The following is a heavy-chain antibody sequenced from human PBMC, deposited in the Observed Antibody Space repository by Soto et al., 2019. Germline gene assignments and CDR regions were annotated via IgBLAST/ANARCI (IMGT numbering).Heavy chain of an antibody. J-gene: IGHJ4*02. Sequence: QVQLVESGGGVVQPGRSLRLSCAASGFTFSSYGMHWVRQAPGKGLEWVAVISYDGSNKYYADSVKGRFTISRDNSKNTLYLQMNSLRAEDTAVYYCAKSGASGSSEKDHWGQGTLVTVSS. CDR1: GFTFSSYG. CDR2: ISYDGSNK. V-gene: IGHV3-30*18. D-gene: IGHD1-26*01. CDR3: AKSGASGSSEKDH.